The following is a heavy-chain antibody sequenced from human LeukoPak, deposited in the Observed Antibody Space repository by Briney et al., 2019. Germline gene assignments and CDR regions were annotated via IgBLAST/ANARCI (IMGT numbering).Heavy chain of an antibody. CDR3: TRGQWFRAF. V-gene: IGHV4-39*07. J-gene: IGHJ4*02. CDR1: GGSISSSSYY. D-gene: IGHD3-10*01. Sequence: SETLSLTCTVSGGSISSSSYYWGWIRQPPGKGLEWIGSIYYSGSTYYNPSLKSRVTISVDTSKNQFSLKMNSVTAADTAVYYCTRGQWFRAFWSRGTPVTVSS. CDR2: IYYSGST.